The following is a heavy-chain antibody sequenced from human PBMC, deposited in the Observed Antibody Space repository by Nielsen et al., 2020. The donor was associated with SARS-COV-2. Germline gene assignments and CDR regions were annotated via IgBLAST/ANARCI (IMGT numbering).Heavy chain of an antibody. V-gene: IGHV1-69*01. J-gene: IGHJ6*02. Sequence: WVRQAPGQGLEWMGGIIPIFGTANYAQKFQGRVTITADESTSTAYMELSSLRSEDTAVSYCARGGASSGWQGGYYYGMDVWGQGTTGTVSS. CDR2: IIPIFGTA. D-gene: IGHD6-19*01. CDR3: ARGGASSGWQGGYYYGMDV.